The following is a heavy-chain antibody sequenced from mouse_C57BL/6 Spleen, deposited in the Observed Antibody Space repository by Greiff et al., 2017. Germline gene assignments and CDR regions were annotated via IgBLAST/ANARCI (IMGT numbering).Heavy chain of an antibody. Sequence: VKLVESGAELVKPGASVKISCKASGYAFSSYWMNWVKQRPGKGLEWIGQIYPGDGDTNYNGKFKGKATLTADKSSSTAYMQLSSLTSEDSAVYFCSRSDGYYFDGWGQGTTLTVSS. CDR2: IYPGDGDT. J-gene: IGHJ2*01. CDR1: GYAFSSYW. D-gene: IGHD2-3*01. CDR3: SRSDGYYFDG. V-gene: IGHV1-80*01.